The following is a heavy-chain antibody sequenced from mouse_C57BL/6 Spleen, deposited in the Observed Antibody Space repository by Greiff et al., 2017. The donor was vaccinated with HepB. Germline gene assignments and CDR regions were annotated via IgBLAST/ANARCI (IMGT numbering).Heavy chain of an antibody. Sequence: QVQLQQPGAELVRPGPSVKLSCKASGYTFTSYWMHWVKQRPGQGLEWIGVIDPSDSYTNYNQKFKGKATLTVDTSSSTAYMQLSSLTSEDSAVYYCARPGGVTTDFAYWGQGTLVTVSA. V-gene: IGHV1-59*01. CDR3: ARPGGVTTDFAY. J-gene: IGHJ3*01. CDR2: IDPSDSYT. CDR1: GYTFTSYW. D-gene: IGHD2-2*01.